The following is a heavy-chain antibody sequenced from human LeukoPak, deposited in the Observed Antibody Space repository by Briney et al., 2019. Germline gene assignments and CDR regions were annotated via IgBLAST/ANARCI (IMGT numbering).Heavy chain of an antibody. D-gene: IGHD3-3*01. V-gene: IGHV3-48*01. Sequence: GGSLRLSCAASGFTFSSYSMNWVRQAPGKGLEWVSYISSSSSTIYYADSVKGRFTISRDNAKNSLYLQMNSLRAEDTAVYFCARDDFWSGYPYFFYYYMDVWGKGTTVTVSS. CDR3: ARDDFWSGYPYFFYYYMDV. J-gene: IGHJ6*03. CDR1: GFTFSSYS. CDR2: ISSSSSTI.